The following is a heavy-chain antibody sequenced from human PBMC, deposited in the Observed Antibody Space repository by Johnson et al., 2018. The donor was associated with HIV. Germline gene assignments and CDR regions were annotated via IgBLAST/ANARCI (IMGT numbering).Heavy chain of an antibody. Sequence: KPGGSLRLSCAASGFTFSDYYMSWIRQAPGKGLEWVSYISSSGSTIYYADSVKGRFTISRDNAKNSLYLQMNSLRAEDTAVYYCARVVSSLTSPPDIWGQGTMVTVSS. J-gene: IGHJ3*02. CDR1: GFTFSDYY. D-gene: IGHD6-6*01. CDR3: ARVVSSLTSPPDI. CDR2: ISSSGSTI. V-gene: IGHV3-11*04.